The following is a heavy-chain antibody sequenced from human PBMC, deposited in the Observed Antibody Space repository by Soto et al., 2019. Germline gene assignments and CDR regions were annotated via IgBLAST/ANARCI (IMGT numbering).Heavy chain of an antibody. J-gene: IGHJ5*02. Sequence: SETLSLTCAVSGYSISSGYYWGWIRQPPGKGLEWIGYIYYSGGTNYNPSLKSRVTISVDTSKNQFSLKLSSVTAADTAVYYCARVSHDFWSGYLVWFDPWGQGTLVTVSS. CDR2: IYYSGGT. CDR3: ARVSHDFWSGYLVWFDP. D-gene: IGHD3-3*01. V-gene: IGHV4-61*01. CDR1: GYSISSGYY.